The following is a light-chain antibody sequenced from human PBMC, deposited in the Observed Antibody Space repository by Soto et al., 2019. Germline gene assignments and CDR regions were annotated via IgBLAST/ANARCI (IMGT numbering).Light chain of an antibody. J-gene: IGLJ2*01. CDR1: SSDVGGYNY. Sequence: QSALTQPPSASGSPGQSITISCTGTSSDVGGYNYVSWYQQHPGSAPKLIIHEVNKRPSGVPDRFSGSKSGNTASLTVTGLHAEDEADYYCSSYAGSNILVFGEGTKLTVL. CDR3: SSYAGSNILV. V-gene: IGLV2-8*01. CDR2: EVN.